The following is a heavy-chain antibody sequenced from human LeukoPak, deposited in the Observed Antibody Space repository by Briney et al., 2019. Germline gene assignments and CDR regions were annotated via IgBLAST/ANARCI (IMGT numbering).Heavy chain of an antibody. CDR3: ARFDSITMIRGAIRKYNWFDP. V-gene: IGHV1-8*01. CDR1: GYTFSSYD. J-gene: IGHJ5*02. CDR2: MNPNSGNT. Sequence: ASVKVSCKASGYTFSSYDINWVRQATGQGLEWMGWMNPNSGNTGYAQKFQGRVTMTRNTSISTAYMELSSLRSEDTAVYYCARFDSITMIRGAIRKYNWFDPWGQGTLVIVSS. D-gene: IGHD3-10*01.